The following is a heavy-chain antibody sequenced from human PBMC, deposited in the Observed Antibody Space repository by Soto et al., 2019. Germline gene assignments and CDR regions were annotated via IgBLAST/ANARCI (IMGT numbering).Heavy chain of an antibody. CDR1: FSSDW. Sequence: FSSDWMNWVCEATGEGVEWVALLWNDGSNKYYADSVKGRFTITRDNSKNTLYLQMNSLRAEDKAVYYCARVSGYCSSTSSADAFDIWVHGTTVT. CDR3: ARVSGYCSSTSSADAFDI. J-gene: IGHJ3*02. D-gene: IGHD2-2*01. CDR2: LWNDGSNK. V-gene: IGHV3-33*01.